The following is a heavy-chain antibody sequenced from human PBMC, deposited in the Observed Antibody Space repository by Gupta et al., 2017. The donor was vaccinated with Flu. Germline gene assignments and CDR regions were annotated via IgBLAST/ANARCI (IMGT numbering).Heavy chain of an antibody. CDR1: GYTFITYG. V-gene: IGHV1-18*04. Sequence: QVQLVQSGAEVKKPGASVKVSCKASGYTFITYGISWVRKAPGQGLEWMGGISAYNGNTNYAQKLQGRVTMPTDTSPNTAYMELRSLRSDDTAVYYCAREEYSGGGAYYWGQGTLVTVSS. CDR2: ISAYNGNT. J-gene: IGHJ4*02. CDR3: AREEYSGGGAYY. D-gene: IGHD1-26*01.